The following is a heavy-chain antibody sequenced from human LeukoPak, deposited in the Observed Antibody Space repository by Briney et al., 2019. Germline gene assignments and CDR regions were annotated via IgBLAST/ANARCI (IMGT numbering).Heavy chain of an antibody. CDR2: INWNGGST. V-gene: IGHV3-20*04. CDR3: ARGEYSSSWYPFDY. J-gene: IGHJ4*02. Sequence: GGSLRLSCAASGFTFDDYGMSWVRQAPGKGLEWVSGINWNGGSTGYADSVKGRFTISRDNAKNSLYLQMNSLRAEDTALYYCARGEYSSSWYPFDYWAREPWSPSPQ. D-gene: IGHD6-13*01. CDR1: GFTFDDYG.